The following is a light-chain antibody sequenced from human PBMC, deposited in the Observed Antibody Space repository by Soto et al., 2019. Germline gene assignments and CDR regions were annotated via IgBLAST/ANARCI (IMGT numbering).Light chain of an antibody. Sequence: EVVMTQSPATLSVSPGERATLSCRASQSARSSLGWYQQKPGQAHSLLIYDVSIRATGIPARFNGSGSGTEFTLTINSLQSEESAVYYCQQHNQWPITVGQGTRLEIK. CDR2: DVS. CDR1: QSARSS. V-gene: IGKV3-15*01. CDR3: QQHNQWPIT. J-gene: IGKJ5*01.